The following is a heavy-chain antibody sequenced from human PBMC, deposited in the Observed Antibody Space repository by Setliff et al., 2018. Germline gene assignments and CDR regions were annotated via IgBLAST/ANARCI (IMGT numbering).Heavy chain of an antibody. CDR1: GFTFSDYY. CDR3: ARGSSSSGVDY. J-gene: IGHJ4*02. D-gene: IGHD6-6*01. V-gene: IGHV3-11*04. CDR2: ISSSGTSI. Sequence: PWGSLRLSCAASGFTFSDYYMNWIRQAPGKGLEWISYISSSGTSIYYADSVKGRFTISKGNAKNSLYLQMNSLRAEDTAVYYCARGSSSSGVDYWGQGTLVTAPQ.